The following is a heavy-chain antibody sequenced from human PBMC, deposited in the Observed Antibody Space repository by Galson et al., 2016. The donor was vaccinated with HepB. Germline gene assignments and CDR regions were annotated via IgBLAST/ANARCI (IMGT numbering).Heavy chain of an antibody. CDR1: GFSISNYS. D-gene: IGHD6-19*01. Sequence: SLRLSCAASGFSISNYSMHWVRQAPGKGLEWVAAIRGGGTGTPYTDSVKGRFTFSRDNSKNTLYLQMNSLRAEDTAVYYCARISLVGCNSGWGGSFDTWGRGTMVTVSS. CDR2: IRGGGTGT. CDR3: ARISLVGCNSGWGGSFDT. J-gene: IGHJ3*02. V-gene: IGHV3-33*08.